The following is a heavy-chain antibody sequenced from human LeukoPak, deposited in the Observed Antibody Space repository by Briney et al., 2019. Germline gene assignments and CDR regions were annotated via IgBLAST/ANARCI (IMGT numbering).Heavy chain of an antibody. Sequence: ASVKVSCKASGYTFTSYYMHRVRQAPGQGLEWMGRIIPIFGTANYAQKFQGRVTITTDESTSTAYMELSSLRSEDTAVYYCAREAKLDPSYYYYYMDVWGKGTTVTVSS. D-gene: IGHD1-1*01. J-gene: IGHJ6*03. CDR2: IIPIFGTA. V-gene: IGHV1-69*05. CDR1: GYTFTSYY. CDR3: AREAKLDPSYYYYYMDV.